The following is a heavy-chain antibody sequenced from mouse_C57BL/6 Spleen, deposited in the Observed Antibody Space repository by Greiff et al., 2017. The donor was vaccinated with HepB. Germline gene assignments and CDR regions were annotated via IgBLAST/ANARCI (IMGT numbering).Heavy chain of an antibody. V-gene: IGHV5-17*01. J-gene: IGHJ4*01. CDR2: ISSGSSTI. CDR3: ARSTTVVAEAMDY. CDR1: GFTFSDYG. D-gene: IGHD1-1*01. Sequence: EVHLVESGGGLVKPGGSLKLSCAASGFTFSDYGMHWVRQAPEKGLEWVAYISSGSSTIYYADTVKGRFTISRDNAKNTLFLQRTSLRSEDTAMYYCARSTTVVAEAMDYWGQGTSVTVSS.